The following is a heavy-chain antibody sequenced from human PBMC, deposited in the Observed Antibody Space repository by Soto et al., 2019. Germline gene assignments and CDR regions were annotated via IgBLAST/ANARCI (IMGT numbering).Heavy chain of an antibody. CDR3: ARAVDYGSFYFFDY. CDR2: ITPYNGNT. V-gene: IGHV1-18*01. D-gene: IGHD3-10*01. J-gene: IGHJ4*02. CDR1: GYTFANYG. Sequence: ASVKVSCKASGYTFANYGVTWVRQAPGQGLDWMGWITPYNGNTHYAQKVQGRVTMTTDTSTSTAYMELWSLRSDDTAVYYCARAVDYGSFYFFDYWGQGTLVTVSS.